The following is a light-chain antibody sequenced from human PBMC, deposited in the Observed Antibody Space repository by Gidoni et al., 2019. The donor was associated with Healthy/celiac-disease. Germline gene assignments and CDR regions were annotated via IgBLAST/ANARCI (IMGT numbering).Light chain of an antibody. J-gene: IGKJ1*01. Sequence: DIQMTQSPSSLSASVGDRVTITCRASQSISSFLNWYQQKPGKAPKRLIYAASSLQSGVPSRFSGSGSGTDFTLTISSLQPEDFATYYCQQSYSRAWTFGQGTKVEIK. CDR3: QQSYSRAWT. V-gene: IGKV1-39*01. CDR2: AAS. CDR1: QSISSF.